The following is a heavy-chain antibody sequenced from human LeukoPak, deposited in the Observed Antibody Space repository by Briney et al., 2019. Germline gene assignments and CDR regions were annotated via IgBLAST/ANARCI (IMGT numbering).Heavy chain of an antibody. CDR1: GASVSTTSYY. Sequence: PSETWSLTCTVSGASVSTTSYYWAWIRQPPGRGLGRIGSIYYSGSTYYDPSLKSRVTISVATSKNQFSLKLSSVTAADTAVYYCASSSADYDVWSGYSRFDYWGQGTLVTVSS. CDR2: IYYSGST. CDR3: ASSSADYDVWSGYSRFDY. V-gene: IGHV4-39*07. D-gene: IGHD3-3*01. J-gene: IGHJ4*02.